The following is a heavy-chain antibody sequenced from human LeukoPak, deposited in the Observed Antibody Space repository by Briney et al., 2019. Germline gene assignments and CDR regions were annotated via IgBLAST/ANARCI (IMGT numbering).Heavy chain of an antibody. CDR1: GFTFSSYG. CDR2: IWYDGSNK. CDR3: ARDPSGHYDILTGRYYYYGMDV. Sequence: GGSLRLSCAASGFTFSSYGMHWVRQAPGKGLEWVAVIWYDGSNKYYADSVKGRFTISRDNSKNTLYLQMNSLRAEDTAVYYCARDPSGHYDILTGRYYYYGMDVWGQGTTVTVSS. J-gene: IGHJ6*02. D-gene: IGHD3-9*01. V-gene: IGHV3-33*01.